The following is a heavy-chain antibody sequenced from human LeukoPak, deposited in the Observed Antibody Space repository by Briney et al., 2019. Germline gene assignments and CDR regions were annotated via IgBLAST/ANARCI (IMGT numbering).Heavy chain of an antibody. V-gene: IGHV4-59*01. J-gene: IGHJ4*02. D-gene: IGHD3-10*01. CDR3: ARGHYGSGTGTYPD. CDR2: IYYSGST. CDR1: GASLSPNY. Sequence: PSETLGVTCTVSGASLSPNYWSWIRQPPGKGLEWIGYIYYSGSTDYNPSLKSRVTISVDTSKNQVSLKLNSVTAADTAVYYCARGHYGSGTGTYPDWGQGTLVTVSS.